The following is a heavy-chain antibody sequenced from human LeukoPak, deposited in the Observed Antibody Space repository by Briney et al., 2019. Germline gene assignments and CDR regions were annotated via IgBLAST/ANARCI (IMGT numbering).Heavy chain of an antibody. CDR1: GGSITSDEYY. V-gene: IGHV4-30-4*01. D-gene: IGHD3-9*01. CDR3: ARPSLTGYGLGYYGMDV. Sequence: PSETLSLTCTVSGGSITSDEYYWRWIRQSPGKGLEWIGYMSYNGSAYYNPSLKSRLNISVDTSKNQFSLKLTSVTAADAAVYYCARPSLTGYGLGYYGMDVWGLGTTVTVSS. J-gene: IGHJ6*02. CDR2: MSYNGSA.